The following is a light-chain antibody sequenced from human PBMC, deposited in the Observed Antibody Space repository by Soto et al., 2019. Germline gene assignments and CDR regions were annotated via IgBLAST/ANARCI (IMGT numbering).Light chain of an antibody. V-gene: IGLV1-47*01. J-gene: IGLJ2*01. Sequence: QSVLTKPPSASATPGQRVIISCSGSSSNIGSNYVHWYHHLPGAAPKLLIFWNDKRASGVPDRFSGSKSGTSASLAISGLRSDDEADYCCATWDDSLKGAVFGGGTKLTVL. CDR2: WND. CDR1: SSNIGSNY. CDR3: ATWDDSLKGAV.